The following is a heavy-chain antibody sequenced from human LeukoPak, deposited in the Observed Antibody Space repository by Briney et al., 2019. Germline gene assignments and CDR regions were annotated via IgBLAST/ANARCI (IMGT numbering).Heavy chain of an antibody. CDR2: ISAYNGNT. V-gene: IGHV1-18*01. J-gene: IGHJ4*02. CDR1: GYTFTSYG. CDR3: AREHSIVGAPGDYHFDY. D-gene: IGHD1-26*01. Sequence: ASVKVSCKASGYTFTSYGISWVRQAPGQGLEWMGWISAYNGNTNYAQKLQGRVTMTTDTSTSTAYMELRSLRSDDTAVYYCAREHSIVGAPGDYHFDYWGQGTLVTVSS.